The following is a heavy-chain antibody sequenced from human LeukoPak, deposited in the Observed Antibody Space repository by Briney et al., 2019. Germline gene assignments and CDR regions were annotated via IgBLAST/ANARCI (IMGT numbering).Heavy chain of an antibody. Sequence: SETLSLTCTVSGASIIGSTYYWDWIRQPPGKGLEWIGRIKYSGSTYYNQSLKSRVTISADTSKNQFSLKLSSVTAADTAVYYCAREIYRFADYWGQGILVTVSS. J-gene: IGHJ4*02. D-gene: IGHD2/OR15-2a*01. CDR1: GASIIGSTYY. CDR3: AREIYRFADY. V-gene: IGHV4-39*07. CDR2: IKYSGST.